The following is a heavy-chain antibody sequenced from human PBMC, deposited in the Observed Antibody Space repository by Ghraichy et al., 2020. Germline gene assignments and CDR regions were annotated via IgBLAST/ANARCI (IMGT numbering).Heavy chain of an antibody. CDR1: GFSIGSYS. Sequence: ESLNISCVGSGFSIGSYSMNWVRQSPGKGLEWVSYITSTSRFKSYADSVKGRFTISRDNAQNSLSLQMSSLTDEDTAVYYCARGSTVVRFYYYDGMDVWGQGTTVTVSS. D-gene: IGHD4-23*01. CDR3: ARGSTVVRFYYYDGMDV. J-gene: IGHJ6*02. CDR2: ITSTSRFK. V-gene: IGHV3-48*02.